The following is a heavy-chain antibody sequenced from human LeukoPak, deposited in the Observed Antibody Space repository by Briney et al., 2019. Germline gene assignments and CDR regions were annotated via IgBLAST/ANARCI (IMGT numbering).Heavy chain of an antibody. V-gene: IGHV4-34*01. CDR1: GGSFSGYY. D-gene: IGHD3-10*01. Sequence: SETLSLTCAVYGGSFSGYYWSWIRQPPGKGLEWIGEINHSGSTNYNPSLKSRVTISVDTSKNQFSLKLSSVTAADTAVYYCARGYYYGSGSYLSDYWGQGTLVTASS. CDR2: INHSGST. J-gene: IGHJ4*02. CDR3: ARGYYYGSGSYLSDY.